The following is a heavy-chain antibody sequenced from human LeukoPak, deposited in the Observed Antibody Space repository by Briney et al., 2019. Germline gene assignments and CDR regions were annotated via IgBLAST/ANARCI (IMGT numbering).Heavy chain of an antibody. Sequence: GGSLRLSCAASGFTFSSYAMSWVRQAPGKGLEWVSAISGSGGSTYYADSVKGRFTISRDNSKNTLYLQMNSLRAEDTAVYYCATTVFGVYKYFDYWGQGILVSVSS. J-gene: IGHJ4*02. D-gene: IGHD3-3*01. CDR1: GFTFSSYA. CDR3: ATTVFGVYKYFDY. CDR2: ISGSGGST. V-gene: IGHV3-23*01.